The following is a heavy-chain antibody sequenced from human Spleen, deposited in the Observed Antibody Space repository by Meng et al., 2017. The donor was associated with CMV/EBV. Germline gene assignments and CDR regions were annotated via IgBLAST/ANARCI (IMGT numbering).Heavy chain of an antibody. CDR2: IKHSGST. D-gene: IGHD3-10*01. Sequence: WIRQTSAKGLECIGEIKHSGSTSYDPSLKGRVTISLDTSKNEFSLRLRSVTVADTAVYYCARGRRASVWVGDLLYYHQYGMDIWGQGTTVTVSS. V-gene: IGHV4-34*01. CDR3: ARGRRASVWVGDLLYYHQYGMDI. J-gene: IGHJ6*02.